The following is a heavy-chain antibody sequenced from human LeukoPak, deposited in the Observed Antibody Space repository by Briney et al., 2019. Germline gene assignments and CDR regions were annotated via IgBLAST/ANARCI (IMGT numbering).Heavy chain of an antibody. CDR1: GGSVSSSSNY. CDR2: IYYSGST. CDR3: ARVVDYDSSGYFRYYFDY. D-gene: IGHD3-22*01. Sequence: SETLSLTCTVSGGSVSSSSNYWGWIRQPPGKGLEWIGYIYYSGSTNYNPSLKSRVTISVDTSKNQFSLKLSSVTAADTAVYYCARVVDYDSSGYFRYYFDYWGQGTLVTVSS. V-gene: IGHV4-61*01. J-gene: IGHJ4*02.